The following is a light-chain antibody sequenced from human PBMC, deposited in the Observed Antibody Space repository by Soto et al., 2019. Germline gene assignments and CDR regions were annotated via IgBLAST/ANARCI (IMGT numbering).Light chain of an antibody. V-gene: IGKV3-11*01. CDR1: QSVSSY. CDR2: DAS. CDR3: QQLSSYHST. Sequence: EIVLTQSPATLSLSPGDRATLSCRASQSVSSYLAWYQQKPGKAPTLLIYDASNRASGIPARFSGSGSGTDFTLTISSLQPEDFAAYYCQQLSSYHSTFGGGTKVEIK. J-gene: IGKJ4*02.